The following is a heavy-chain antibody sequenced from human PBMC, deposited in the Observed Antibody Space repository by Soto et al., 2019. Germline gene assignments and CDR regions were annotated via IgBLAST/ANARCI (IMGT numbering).Heavy chain of an antibody. J-gene: IGHJ4*02. D-gene: IGHD1-1*01. CDR2: SSNSGTFS. CDR3: ARSGDNYNRLDY. CDR1: GFTFSDYY. Sequence: PGGSLRLSCEGSGFTFSDYYISWIRQAPGKWLEWISYSSNSGTFSRYADSVKGRFSISRDNTKNLLYLQMNSLRAEDTAVYYCARSGDNYNRLDYWGQGXPVTVSS. V-gene: IGHV3-11*06.